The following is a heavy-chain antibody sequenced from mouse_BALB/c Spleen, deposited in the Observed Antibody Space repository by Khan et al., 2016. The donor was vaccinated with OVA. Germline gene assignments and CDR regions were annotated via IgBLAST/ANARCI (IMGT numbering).Heavy chain of an antibody. Sequence: VRLQQSGTVLARPGASVKMSCKGSGYTFTNYWMHWVKQRPGQCLEWIGVIYPGNSDTNYNQKFKGKAKLTAVTSTSTAYMELNSLTNEDSAVYYCTRNGFGNYESWDYWGQGTTLTVSS. J-gene: IGHJ2*01. CDR1: GYTFTNYW. V-gene: IGHV1-5*01. D-gene: IGHD2-1*01. CDR3: TRNGFGNYESWDY. CDR2: IYPGNSDT.